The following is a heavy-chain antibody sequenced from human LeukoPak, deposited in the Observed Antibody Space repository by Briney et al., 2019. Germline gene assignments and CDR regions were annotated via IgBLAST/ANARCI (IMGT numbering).Heavy chain of an antibody. CDR3: VRWNRVLDY. CDR1: EFTFSTYT. J-gene: IGHJ4*02. V-gene: IGHV3-21*01. D-gene: IGHD1-1*01. Sequence: GGSLRLSCAASEFTFSTYTMNWVRQAPGKGLEWVSSISSSSSYIFYSDSVKGRFTISRDNAKNSLYLQMNSLRAEDTAVYYCVRWNRVLDYWGQGTLVTVSS. CDR2: ISSSSSYI.